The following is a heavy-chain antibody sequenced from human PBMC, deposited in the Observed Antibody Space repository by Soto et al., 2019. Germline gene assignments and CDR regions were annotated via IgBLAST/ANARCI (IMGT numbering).Heavy chain of an antibody. V-gene: IGHV3-21*01. CDR1: GFTFSSYS. CDR2: ISSSSSYI. Sequence: EVQLVESGGGLVKPGGSLRLSCAASGFTFSSYSMNWVRQAPGKGLEWVSSISSSSSYIYYADSVKGRFTISRDNAKNSLYLQVNSLRAEDTAVYYCARDGGHEERSYYDVWSGYYHPSFDYWGQAALVTVSS. CDR3: ARDGGHEERSYYDVWSGYYHPSFDY. D-gene: IGHD3-3*01. J-gene: IGHJ4*02.